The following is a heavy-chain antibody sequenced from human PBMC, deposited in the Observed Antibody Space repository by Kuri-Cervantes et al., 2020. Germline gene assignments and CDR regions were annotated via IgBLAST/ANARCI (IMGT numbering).Heavy chain of an antibody. D-gene: IGHD6-19*01. J-gene: IGHJ4*02. CDR3: AKDSSGWYSYYFDY. CDR1: GFTFDDYA. CDR2: IYSGGST. Sequence: GESLKISCAASGFTFDDYAMHWVRQAPGKGLEWVSVIYSGGSTYYADSVKGQFTISRDNSKNTLYLQMNSLRAEDTAVYYCAKDSSGWYSYYFDYWGQGTLVTVSS. V-gene: IGHV3-23*03.